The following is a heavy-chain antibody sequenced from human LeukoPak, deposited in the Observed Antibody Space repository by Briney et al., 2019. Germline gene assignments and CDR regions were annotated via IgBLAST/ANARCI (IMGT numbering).Heavy chain of an antibody. CDR1: GFTFSNYW. J-gene: IGHJ3*01. CDR2: INSDGSGT. CDR3: VRDNIAFDV. V-gene: IGHV3-74*03. Sequence: QTGGSLRLSCAASGFTFSNYWMNWVRQAPGKGLVWVSRINSDGSGTTYADSVKGRFTFSRDNAKNTLYLQMNNLRAEDTAIYYCVRDNIAFDVWGQGSVDTVSS.